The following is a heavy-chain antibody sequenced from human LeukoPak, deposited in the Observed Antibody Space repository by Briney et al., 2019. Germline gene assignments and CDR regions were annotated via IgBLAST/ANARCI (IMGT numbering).Heavy chain of an antibody. CDR3: ARDHCTNGVCYAGTPEYYFDY. J-gene: IGHJ4*02. D-gene: IGHD2-8*01. Sequence: GASVKVSCKASGYTFTSYYMHWVRQAPGQGLEWMGIINPSGGSTSYAQKFQGRVTMTRDTSTSTVYMELSSLRSEDTAVYYCARDHCTNGVCYAGTPEYYFDYWGQGTLVTVSS. CDR1: GYTFTSYY. CDR2: INPSGGST. V-gene: IGHV1-46*01.